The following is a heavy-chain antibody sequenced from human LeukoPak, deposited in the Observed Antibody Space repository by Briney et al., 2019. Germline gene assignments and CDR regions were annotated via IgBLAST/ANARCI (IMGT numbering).Heavy chain of an antibody. J-gene: IGHJ5*02. V-gene: IGHV4-34*01. Sequence: SETLSLTCAVYGGSLTTHWWTWIRQSAGRGLEWVGEINHSGHTNYNPSLKSRVTISVDTSNNHFSLRLTSVTAADTAVYYCARFLPAAAGRWFDPWGQGTLVTVSS. CDR1: GGSLTTHW. D-gene: IGHD6-13*01. CDR2: INHSGHT. CDR3: ARFLPAAAGRWFDP.